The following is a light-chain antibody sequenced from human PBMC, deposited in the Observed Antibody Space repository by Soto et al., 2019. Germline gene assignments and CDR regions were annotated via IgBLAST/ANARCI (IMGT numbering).Light chain of an antibody. CDR3: QQYESFSPYT. CDR2: DAS. Sequence: AIQLTQSPSSLSASVGDRVTITCRASQGINTFLAWYQQKPGKAPKLLIYDASTLESGVPSRFSGSGYGTEFTLTINSLQPGDFATYYCQQYESFSPYTFGQGTRLEI. J-gene: IGKJ2*01. CDR1: QGINTF. V-gene: IGKV1-13*02.